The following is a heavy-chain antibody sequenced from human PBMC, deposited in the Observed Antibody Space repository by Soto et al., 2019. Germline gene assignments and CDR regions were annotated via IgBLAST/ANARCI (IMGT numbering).Heavy chain of an antibody. V-gene: IGHV2-70*01. J-gene: IGHJ4*02. CDR1: GFSLSTSGMC. CDR3: ARTIGDSAYDYGGFDY. CDR2: IDWDDDK. D-gene: IGHD5-12*01. Sequence: SGPTLVNPTQTLTLTCTFSGFSLSTSGMCVSWIRQPPGKALEWLALIDWDDDKYYSTSLKTRLTISKDTSKNQVVLTMTNMDPVDTATYYCARTIGDSAYDYGGFDYWGQGTLVTVSS.